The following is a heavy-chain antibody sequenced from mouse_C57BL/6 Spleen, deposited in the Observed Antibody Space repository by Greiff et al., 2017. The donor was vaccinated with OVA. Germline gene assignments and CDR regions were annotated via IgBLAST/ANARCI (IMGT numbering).Heavy chain of an antibody. J-gene: IGHJ3*01. D-gene: IGHD3-3*01. V-gene: IGHV5-17*01. CDR1: GFTFSDYG. CDR3: ARRMGDSPAWFAY. Sequence: EVKLMESGGGLVKPGGSLKLSCAASGFTFSDYGMHWVRQAPEKGLEWVAYISSGSSTIYYADTVKGRFTISRDNAKNTLFLQMTSLRSEDTAMYYCARRMGDSPAWFAYWGQGTLVTVSA. CDR2: ISSGSSTI.